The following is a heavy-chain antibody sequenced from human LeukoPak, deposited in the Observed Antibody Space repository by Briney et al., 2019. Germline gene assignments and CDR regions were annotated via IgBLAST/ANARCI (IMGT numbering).Heavy chain of an antibody. CDR3: ARHSGCYAFDY. CDR1: GYRFTSYG. Sequence: ASVKVSCKTSGYRFTSYGISWVRQAPGQGLEWMGWVSTYNDKKDYAQKFQGRVIMTTDTSTTTAYMELGSLRSDDTVVYYCARHSGCYAFDYWGQGTLVTVSS. CDR2: VSTYNDKK. D-gene: IGHD6-19*01. J-gene: IGHJ4*02. V-gene: IGHV1-18*01.